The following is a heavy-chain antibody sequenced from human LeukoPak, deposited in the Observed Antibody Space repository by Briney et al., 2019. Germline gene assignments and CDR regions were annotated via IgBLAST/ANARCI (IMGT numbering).Heavy chain of an antibody. J-gene: IGHJ3*02. CDR3: ARDRDSSGYYWLGAFDI. Sequence: PSETLSLTCTVSGGSISSGSYYWSWIRQPAGKGLEWIGRIYTSGSTNYNPSLKSRVTISVDTSKNQFSLKLSSVTAADTAVYYCARDRDSSGYYWLGAFDIWGQGTMVTVSS. CDR1: GGSISSGSYY. V-gene: IGHV4-61*02. D-gene: IGHD3-22*01. CDR2: IYTSGST.